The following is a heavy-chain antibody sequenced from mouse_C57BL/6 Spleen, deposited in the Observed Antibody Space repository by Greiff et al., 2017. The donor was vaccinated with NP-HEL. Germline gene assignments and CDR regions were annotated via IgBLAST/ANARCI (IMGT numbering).Heavy chain of an antibody. D-gene: IGHD2-1*01. CDR2: IYPGGGYT. Sequence: QVQLQQSGAELVRPGTSVKMSCKASGYTFTNYWIGWAKQRPGHGLEWIGDIYPGGGYTNYNEKFKGKATLTADKSSSTAYMQFSSLTSEDSAIYYCARGNGNYARDYYAMGYWGQGTSVTVSS. V-gene: IGHV1-63*01. J-gene: IGHJ4*01. CDR3: ARGNGNYARDYYAMGY. CDR1: GYTFTNYW.